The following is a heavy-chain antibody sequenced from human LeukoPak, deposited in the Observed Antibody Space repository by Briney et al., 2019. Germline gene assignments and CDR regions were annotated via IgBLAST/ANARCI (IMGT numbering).Heavy chain of an antibody. CDR2: IYYSGST. V-gene: IGHV4-59*01. CDR3: ARDSSGWEHAFDI. D-gene: IGHD6-19*01. J-gene: IGHJ3*02. Sequence: PSETLSLTCTVSGGSISSYYGSWIRQPPGKGLEWIGYIYYSGSTNYNPSLKSRVTISVDTSKNQFSLKLSSVTAADTAVYYCARDSSGWEHAFDIWGQGTMVTVPS. CDR1: GGSISSYY.